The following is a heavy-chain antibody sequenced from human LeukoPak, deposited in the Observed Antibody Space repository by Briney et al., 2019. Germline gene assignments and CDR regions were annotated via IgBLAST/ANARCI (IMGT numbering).Heavy chain of an antibody. D-gene: IGHD3-9*01. J-gene: IGHJ1*01. V-gene: IGHV3-48*04. Sequence: PGGSLRLSCAASGFTFSSYTMNWVRQPPGKGLEWVSNIGTSSTTIYYADSVKGRFTISRDNAKNSLYLQMNSLRAEDTAVYYCARDGHYDILTGYFQDWGQGTLVTVSS. CDR1: GFTFSSYT. CDR2: IGTSSTTI. CDR3: ARDGHYDILTGYFQD.